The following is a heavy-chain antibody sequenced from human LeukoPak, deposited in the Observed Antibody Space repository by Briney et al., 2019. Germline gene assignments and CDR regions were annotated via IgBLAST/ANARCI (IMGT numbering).Heavy chain of an antibody. J-gene: IGHJ4*02. Sequence: GGSLRLSCAASGFTFSSYAMSWVRQAPGKGLEWVSAISGSGGSTYYADSVKGRFTISRDNSKNTLYLQMNSLRAEDTAVYYCAKAPPLIVGATTPGYEYYFDYWGQGTLVTVSS. V-gene: IGHV3-23*01. CDR3: AKAPPLIVGATTPGYEYYFDY. CDR1: GFTFSSYA. D-gene: IGHD1-26*01. CDR2: ISGSGGST.